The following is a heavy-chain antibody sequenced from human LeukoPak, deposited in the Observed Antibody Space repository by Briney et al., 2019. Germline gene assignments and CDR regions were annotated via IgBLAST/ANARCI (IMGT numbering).Heavy chain of an antibody. CDR3: ARPYNNYYFDY. CDR1: GDSIRGGNYY. Sequence: SETLSLTCIVSGDSIRGGNYYWTWIRQHPGKSLEWIGYIYYSGRTNYNPSLRSRVLMSLDTSKNQFSLRLSSVTVADTAVYYCARPYNNYYFDYWGQGMLVTVSS. V-gene: IGHV4-31*03. J-gene: IGHJ4*02. D-gene: IGHD4-11*01. CDR2: IYYSGRT.